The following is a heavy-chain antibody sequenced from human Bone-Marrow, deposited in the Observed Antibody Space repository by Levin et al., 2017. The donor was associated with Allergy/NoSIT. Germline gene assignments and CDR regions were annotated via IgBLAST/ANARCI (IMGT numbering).Heavy chain of an antibody. CDR1: GFSFSDYG. Sequence: GGSLRLSCAASGFSFSDYGMHWVRQAPGKGLEWVAVISYDGSSKYDAVSVRGRFTISRDSSGNTVSLQMNSLRVEDTAIYYCARDLTFRYRGTYYYAMDVWGQGTTVTVSS. J-gene: IGHJ6*02. CDR2: ISYDGSSK. D-gene: IGHD1-26*01. V-gene: IGHV3-30*03. CDR3: ARDLTFRYRGTYYYAMDV.